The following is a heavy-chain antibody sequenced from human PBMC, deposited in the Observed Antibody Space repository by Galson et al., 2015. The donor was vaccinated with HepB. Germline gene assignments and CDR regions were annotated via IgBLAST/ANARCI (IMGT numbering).Heavy chain of an antibody. CDR1: GFTFSSYG. J-gene: IGHJ4*02. Sequence: SLRLSCAAPGFTFSSYGMHWVRQAPGKGLEWVAVISYDGSNKYYADSVKGRFTISRDNSKNTLYLQMNSLRAEDTAVYYCPKAGSAWIPAYYFDYWGQGTLVTVSS. V-gene: IGHV3-30*18. CDR3: PKAGSAWIPAYYFDY. CDR2: ISYDGSNK. D-gene: IGHD5-12*01.